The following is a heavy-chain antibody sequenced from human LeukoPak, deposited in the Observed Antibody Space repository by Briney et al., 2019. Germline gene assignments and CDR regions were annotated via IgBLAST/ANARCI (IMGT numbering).Heavy chain of an antibody. CDR1: GYTFTSYY. V-gene: IGHV1-46*01. CDR3: AREGIAVAGTDY. Sequence: ASVKVSCKASGYTFTSYYMHWVRQAPGQGLEWMGIINPSGGSTSYAQKFQGRVTMTTDTSTSTAYMGLRSLRSDDTAVYYCAREGIAVAGTDYWGQGTLVTVSS. J-gene: IGHJ4*02. D-gene: IGHD6-19*01. CDR2: INPSGGST.